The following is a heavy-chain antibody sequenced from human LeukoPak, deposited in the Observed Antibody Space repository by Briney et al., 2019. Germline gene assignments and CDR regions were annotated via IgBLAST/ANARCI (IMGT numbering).Heavy chain of an antibody. CDR1: GFSFSSYS. V-gene: IGHV3-48*02. D-gene: IGHD6-13*01. J-gene: IGHJ4*02. CDR3: ARGGVAAANGYFDY. CDR2: ISSTSGTI. Sequence: GGSLRLSCVASGFSFSSYSINWVRQAPGKGLEWVSYISSTSGTIYYADSVKGRFTISRDNAKNSLYLQMNSLRDEDTAVYYCARGGVAAANGYFDYWGQGTLVTVSS.